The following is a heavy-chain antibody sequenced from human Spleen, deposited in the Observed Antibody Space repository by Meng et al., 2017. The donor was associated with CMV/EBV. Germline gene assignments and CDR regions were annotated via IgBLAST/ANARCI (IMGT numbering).Heavy chain of an antibody. V-gene: IGHV3-30*04. Sequence: SGFTFSSYAMHWVRQAPGKGLEWVAVISYDGSNKYYADSVKGRFTISRDNSKNTLYLQMNSLRAEDTAVYYCARDPLPRGGDDAFDIWGQGTMVTVSS. CDR1: GFTFSSYA. D-gene: IGHD3-3*01. CDR2: ISYDGSNK. J-gene: IGHJ3*02. CDR3: ARDPLPRGGDDAFDI.